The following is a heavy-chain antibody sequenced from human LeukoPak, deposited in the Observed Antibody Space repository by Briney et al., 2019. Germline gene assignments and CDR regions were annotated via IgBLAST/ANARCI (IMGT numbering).Heavy chain of an antibody. J-gene: IGHJ4*02. CDR1: GGSISSGGYY. V-gene: IGHV4-30-4*08. D-gene: IGHD5-24*01. Sequence: SETLSLTCTVSGGSISSGGYYWSWIRQPPGKGLEWIGYIYYSGSTYYNPSLKSRVTISVDTSKNQFSLKLSSVTAADTAVYYCARARDGYNTLDYWGQGTLVTVSS. CDR3: ARARDGYNTLDY. CDR2: IYYSGST.